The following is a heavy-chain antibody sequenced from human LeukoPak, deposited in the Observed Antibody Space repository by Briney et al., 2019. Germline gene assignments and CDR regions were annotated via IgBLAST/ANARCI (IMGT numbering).Heavy chain of an antibody. CDR2: IIPIFGTA. D-gene: IGHD3/OR15-3a*01. Sequence: SVKVSCKASGGTFSSYAISWVRQAPGQGLEWVGEIIPIFGTANYAQTFQGRFTITADQSTSTAYMELSSLRSEDTAVYYCARGAAFWTGYYVDDDPRPYYMDVWGKGTTVTVSS. CDR1: GGTFSSYA. J-gene: IGHJ6*03. V-gene: IGHV1-69*13. CDR3: ARGAAFWTGYYVDDDPRPYYMDV.